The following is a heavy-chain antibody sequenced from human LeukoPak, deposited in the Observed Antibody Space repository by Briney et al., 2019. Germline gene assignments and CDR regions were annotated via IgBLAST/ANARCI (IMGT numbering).Heavy chain of an antibody. CDR3: TRSPSLGGSYWGFDY. D-gene: IGHD1-26*01. V-gene: IGHV3-74*01. CDR2: INNDGSDT. Sequence: PGGSLRLSCAASGFTFSSYWMHWVHQAPGKGLVWVSRINNDGSDTRYADSVKGRFTISRDNAKNTLYLQMNSLRADDTAVYYCTRSPSLGGSYWGFDYWGQGALVTVSS. J-gene: IGHJ4*02. CDR1: GFTFSSYW.